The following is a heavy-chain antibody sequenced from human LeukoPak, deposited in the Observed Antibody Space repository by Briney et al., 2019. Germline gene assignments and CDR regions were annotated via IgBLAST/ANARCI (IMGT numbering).Heavy chain of an antibody. CDR2: INPNSGGT. J-gene: IGHJ6*03. V-gene: IGHV1-2*02. CDR3: ARERQLDYYYYMDV. Sequence: ASVKVSCKASGYTFTGYYMHWVRQAPGQGLEWMGWINPNSGGTNYAQKFQGRVTITADKSTSTAYMELSSLRSEDTAVYYCARERQLDYYYYMDVWGKGTTVTVSS. D-gene: IGHD6-6*01. CDR1: GYTFTGYY.